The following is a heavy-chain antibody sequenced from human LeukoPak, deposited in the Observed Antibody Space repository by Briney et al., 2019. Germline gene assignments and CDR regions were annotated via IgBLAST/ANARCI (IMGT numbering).Heavy chain of an antibody. CDR3: ARARRWNAAVEGWWFDP. V-gene: IGHV4-59*01. D-gene: IGHD1-1*01. CDR1: GGSISSYY. Sequence: PSETLSLTCTVSGGSISSYYWSWIRQPPVKGLEWIGYIYYSGSTSYNPSLKSRVTISVDTSKNQFSLKLSSVTAADTAVYYCARARRWNAAVEGWWFDPWGQGTLVTVSS. J-gene: IGHJ5*02. CDR2: IYYSGST.